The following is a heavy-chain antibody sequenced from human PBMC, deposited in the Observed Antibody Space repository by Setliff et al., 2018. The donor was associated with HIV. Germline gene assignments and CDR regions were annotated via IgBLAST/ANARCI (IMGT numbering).Heavy chain of an antibody. J-gene: IGHJ6*03. CDR2: INHSGST. CDR1: GGSFSGYY. CDR3: NIYYYYYMDV. Sequence: SETLSLTCAVYGGSFSGYYWSWIRQPPGKGLEWIGEINHSGSTNYNPSLTSRVTISVDTSKNQFSLKLSSVTAADTAVYYCNIYYYYYMDVWGKGTTVTVSS. V-gene: IGHV4-34*01.